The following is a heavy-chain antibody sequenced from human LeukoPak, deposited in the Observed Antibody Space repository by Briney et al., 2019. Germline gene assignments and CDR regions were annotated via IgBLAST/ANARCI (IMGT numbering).Heavy chain of an antibody. V-gene: IGHV3-23*01. Sequence: PGGSLRLSCAASGFTFSSYAMSWVRQAPGKGLEWVSAISGSGGSTYYADSVKGRFTISRDNAKNSLYLQMNSLRAEDTAVYYCASGYCGGDCYLVAEYFQHWGQGTLVTVSS. CDR1: GFTFSSYA. CDR3: ASGYCGGDCYLVAEYFQH. D-gene: IGHD2-21*02. J-gene: IGHJ1*01. CDR2: ISGSGGST.